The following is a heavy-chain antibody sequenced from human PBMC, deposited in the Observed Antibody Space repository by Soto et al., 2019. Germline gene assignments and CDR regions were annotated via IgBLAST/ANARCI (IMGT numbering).Heavy chain of an antibody. J-gene: IGHJ4*02. CDR2: ISGSGGLK. Sequence: GSLRLSCAASGLRFSSYAMSWVRQAPGKGLEWVSGISGSGGLKYYADSVKGRFTISRDNSKNTLYLQMKSLIADDTAVYYCAKSLSASPNYFFDYWGQGTLVTVSS. V-gene: IGHV3-23*01. CDR1: GLRFSSYA. CDR3: AKSLSASPNYFFDY.